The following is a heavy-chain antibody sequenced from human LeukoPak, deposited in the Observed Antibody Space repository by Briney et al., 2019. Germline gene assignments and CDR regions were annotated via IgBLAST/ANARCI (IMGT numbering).Heavy chain of an antibody. CDR3: ASESGFGELSEGSDY. V-gene: IGHV1-2*06. CDR2: INPNSGGT. D-gene: IGHD3-10*01. CDR1: GYTFTGYY. J-gene: IGHJ4*02. Sequence: ASVKVSRKASGYTFTGYYMHWVRQAPGQGLEWMGRINPNSGGTNYAQKFQGRVTMTRDTSISTAYMELSRLRSDDTAVYYCASESGFGELSEGSDYWGQGTLVTVSS.